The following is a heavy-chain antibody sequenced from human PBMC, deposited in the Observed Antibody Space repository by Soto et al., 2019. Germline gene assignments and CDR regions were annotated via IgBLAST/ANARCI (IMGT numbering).Heavy chain of an antibody. CDR1: GGSISSGDYY. J-gene: IGHJ5*02. CDR3: DRYQRKYSWFDP. V-gene: IGHV4-30-4*01. D-gene: IGHD2-2*01. Sequence: SETLSLTCTVSGGSISSGDYYWSWIRQPPGKGLEWIGYIYYSGSTYYNPSLKSRVTISVDTSKNQFSLKLSSVTAADTAVYYCDRYQRKYSWFDPWGQGTLVTVSS. CDR2: IYYSGST.